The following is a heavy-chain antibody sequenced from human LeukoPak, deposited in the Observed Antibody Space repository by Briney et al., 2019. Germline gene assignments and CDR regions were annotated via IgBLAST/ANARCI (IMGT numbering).Heavy chain of an antibody. CDR3: ATSCGGDCYSPDY. J-gene: IGHJ4*02. D-gene: IGHD2-21*01. V-gene: IGHV3-30*02. CDR1: GFTFSSYG. CDR2: IRYDGSNK. Sequence: GGSLRLSCAASGFTFSSYGMHWVRQAPGKGLEWVAFIRYDGSNKYYADSVKGRFTISRDNPKNTLYLQMNSLRAEDTAAYYCATSCGGDCYSPDYWGQGTLVTVSS.